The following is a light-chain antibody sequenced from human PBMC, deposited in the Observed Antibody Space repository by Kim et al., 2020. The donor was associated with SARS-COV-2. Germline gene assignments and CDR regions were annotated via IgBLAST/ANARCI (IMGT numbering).Light chain of an antibody. Sequence: DIQMTQSPSSLSASVGDRVTIACRTSQSINTYLNWYHQKPGKAPKLLIYAASTLQSGVPSRFSGSGSGTDFTLTITSLQPEEYFTYYCQQSTSAPLLTFGGGTKVDIK. V-gene: IGKV1-39*01. CDR1: QSINTY. J-gene: IGKJ4*01. CDR2: AAS. CDR3: QQSTSAPLLT.